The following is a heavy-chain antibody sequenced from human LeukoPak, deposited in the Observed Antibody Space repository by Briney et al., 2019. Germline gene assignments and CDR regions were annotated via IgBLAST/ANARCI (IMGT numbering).Heavy chain of an antibody. Sequence: PSETLSLTCTLSGGSISSGGYDWSWIRQPPGKGLEWIGYIYHSGSTYYNPSLKSRVTISVDRTKNQFSLKLSSVTAADTAVYYCARDFRPSFYCSSTRCSDAFDIWGQGTMVTVSS. V-gene: IGHV4-30-2*01. CDR3: ARDFRPSFYCSSTRCSDAFDI. CDR2: IYHSGST. D-gene: IGHD2-2*01. CDR1: GGSISSGGYD. J-gene: IGHJ3*02.